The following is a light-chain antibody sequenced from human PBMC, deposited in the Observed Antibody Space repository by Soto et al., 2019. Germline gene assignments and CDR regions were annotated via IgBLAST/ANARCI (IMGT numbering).Light chain of an antibody. V-gene: IGKV3-15*01. J-gene: IGKJ4*01. CDR3: QQSNNWPDT. Sequence: EIVMTQSPSTLCGYPGERATVCCRASQSVSSNLAWYQQKPGQAPWLLIYGASTRATGIPARFSGSGSGTEFTLAFSSLQSEDFAVYYCQQSNNWPDTCGGGIKVDIK. CDR2: GAS. CDR1: QSVSSN.